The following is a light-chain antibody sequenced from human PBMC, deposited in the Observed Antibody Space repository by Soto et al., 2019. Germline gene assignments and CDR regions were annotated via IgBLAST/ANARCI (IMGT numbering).Light chain of an antibody. V-gene: IGLV2-14*01. CDR1: SSDVGGYNY. CDR3: SSYTSSSTYV. CDR2: AVS. J-gene: IGLJ1*01. Sequence: QSALTQPASVSGSPGQSITISCTGTSSDVGGYNYVSWYQQRPGKAPKLMIYAVSNRPSGVSNRFSGSKSGNTASLTISGLQAEDEADYFCSSYTSSSTYVFGTGTKLTVL.